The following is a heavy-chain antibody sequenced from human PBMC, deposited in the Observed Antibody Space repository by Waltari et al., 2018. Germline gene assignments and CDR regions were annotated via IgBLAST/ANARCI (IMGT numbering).Heavy chain of an antibody. CDR3: AKIGVRAATGGFDY. D-gene: IGHD6-25*01. V-gene: IGHV3-23*01. Sequence: EVQLLESGGGLVQPGGSLRLSCDASGFPFRRFAMYWVRQAPGKGLEWVSAISEGGGRTFYADSVKGRFSISRDNSKNTLYLQMNSLTGEDTAVYYCAKIGVRAATGGFDYWGQGTLVTVSS. J-gene: IGHJ4*02. CDR1: GFPFRRFA. CDR2: ISEGGGRT.